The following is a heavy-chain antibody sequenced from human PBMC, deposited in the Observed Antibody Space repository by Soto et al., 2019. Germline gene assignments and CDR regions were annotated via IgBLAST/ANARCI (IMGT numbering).Heavy chain of an antibody. D-gene: IGHD1-7*01. CDR2: IYRTGST. J-gene: IGHJ4*02. V-gene: IGHV4-4*02. Sequence: SETLSLTCAVSGGSFTSNNWWTWVRQPPGQGPEWIGEIYRTGSTNYNPSLKSRVTISLDKSENQFSLKVTSLTAADTAVYYCASRDPGTSIDYWGQGTLVTVSS. CDR3: ASRDPGTSIDY. CDR1: GGSFTSNNW.